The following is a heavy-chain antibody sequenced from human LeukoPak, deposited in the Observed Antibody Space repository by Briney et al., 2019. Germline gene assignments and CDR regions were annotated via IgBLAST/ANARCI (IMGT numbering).Heavy chain of an antibody. J-gene: IGHJ5*02. D-gene: IGHD5-24*01. V-gene: IGHV2-5*02. Sequence: SSPTLFKPTHTLTLTFSLSGFSVNSSGVGVGWIRQPPVNPLEWLTFIYWDDSERYSPSLDSKLTITRDTSRNQVDLNMTNMDPVDTGTYFCAHRTMTTISCTTFDHWGQGILVTVSS. CDR1: GFSVNSSGVG. CDR3: AHRTMTTISCTTFDH. CDR2: IYWDDSE.